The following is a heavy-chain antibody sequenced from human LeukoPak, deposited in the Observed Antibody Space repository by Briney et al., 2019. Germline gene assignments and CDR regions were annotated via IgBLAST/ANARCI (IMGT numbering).Heavy chain of an antibody. Sequence: PGGSLRLSCAASAFTFSSYAMSWFRQAPGKGLVWVSVVSGSGGRTYYADSVKGRFTISRDNSKNTLFLQMNSLRAEDTAVYYCAKGAQDYGDSTTDYWGQGTLVTVSS. CDR1: AFTFSSYA. CDR2: VSGSGGRT. D-gene: IGHD4-17*01. CDR3: AKGAQDYGDSTTDY. J-gene: IGHJ4*02. V-gene: IGHV3-23*01.